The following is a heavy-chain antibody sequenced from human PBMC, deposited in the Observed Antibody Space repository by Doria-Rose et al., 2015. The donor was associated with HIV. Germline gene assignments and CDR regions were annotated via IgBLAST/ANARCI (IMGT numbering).Heavy chain of an antibody. Sequence: TFDDYAMHWVRQGPGKGLEWVSGINWNSGSIGYADSVKGRLTISRDNAKKSLYLQINSLRTEDTALYYCAKDRGGSGSYYTDAFDLWGQGTMVTVSS. CDR3: AKDRGGSGSYYTDAFDL. CDR2: INWNSGSI. D-gene: IGHD3-10*01. CDR1: TFDDYA. V-gene: IGHV3-9*01. J-gene: IGHJ3*01.